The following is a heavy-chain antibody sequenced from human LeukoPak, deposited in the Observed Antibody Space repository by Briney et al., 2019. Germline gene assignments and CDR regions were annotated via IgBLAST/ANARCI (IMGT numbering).Heavy chain of an antibody. V-gene: IGHV3-7*01. D-gene: IGHD5-18*01. CDR3: ARDLSGVTGYTYGRGIDY. J-gene: IGHJ4*02. CDR1: GFTFSSIW. Sequence: GGSLRLSCAASGFTFSSIWMSWVRQAPGKGLEWVANINQDGSEKYYVDSVKGRFTISRDNAKTSLYLQMNSLRAEDTAVYYCARDLSGVTGYTYGRGIDYWGQGTLVTVSS. CDR2: INQDGSEK.